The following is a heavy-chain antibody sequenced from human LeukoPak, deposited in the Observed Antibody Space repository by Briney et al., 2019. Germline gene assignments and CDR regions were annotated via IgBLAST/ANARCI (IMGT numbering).Heavy chain of an antibody. CDR3: AKALGANYFDF. V-gene: IGHV3-23*01. CDR1: GFTFSSYG. Sequence: PGGSLRLSCAASGFTFSSYGMHWVRQAPGKGLEWVSTISGGGGSAYYAASMQGRLTISRDNSRSTLYLQMSSLRDEDTAVYYCAKALGANYFDFWGQGTLVTVSS. CDR2: ISGGGGSA. J-gene: IGHJ4*02. D-gene: IGHD3-10*01.